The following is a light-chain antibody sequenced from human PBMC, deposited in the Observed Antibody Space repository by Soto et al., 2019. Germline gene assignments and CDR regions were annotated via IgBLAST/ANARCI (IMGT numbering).Light chain of an antibody. CDR3: QLYGDSPTWT. V-gene: IGKV3-20*01. CDR1: QSVSSRN. J-gene: IGKJ1*01. CDR2: GAS. Sequence: ENVLTQSPGTLSLSPGGRATLACRASQSVSSRNLAWYQQKPGQAPRLVIHGASTRATGIPDRFSGSGSGTDFNLTISRLEPEDFAVYFCQLYGDSPTWTFGQGTKVEVK.